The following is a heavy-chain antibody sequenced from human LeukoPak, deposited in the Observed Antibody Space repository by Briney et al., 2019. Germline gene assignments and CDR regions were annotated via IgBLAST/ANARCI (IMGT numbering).Heavy chain of an antibody. CDR1: GGSISSYH. CDR3: ARENTMVRGAFDAFDI. J-gene: IGHJ3*02. CDR2: ISDSGST. D-gene: IGHD3-10*01. V-gene: IGHV4-59*01. Sequence: KPSETPSLTCTVPGGSISSYHWSWIRQPPRKGLEWAGDISDSGSTNYNPSLKGRLTISVDTSKNQFSLKLSSVTAADTAVYYCARENTMVRGAFDAFDIWGQGTMVTVSS.